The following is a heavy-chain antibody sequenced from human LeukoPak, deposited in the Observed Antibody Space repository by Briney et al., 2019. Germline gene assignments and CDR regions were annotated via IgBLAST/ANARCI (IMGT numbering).Heavy chain of an antibody. CDR3: ARVFGDDYYYYYMDV. CDR1: GFTVSSNY. V-gene: IGHV3-53*01. D-gene: IGHD3-16*01. Sequence: GGSLRLSCAASGFTVSSNYMSWVRQAPGRGLEWVSVIYSGGSTYYADSVKGRFTISRDNSKNTLYLQMNSLRAEDTAVYYCARVFGDDYYYYYMDVWGKGTTVTVSS. CDR2: IYSGGST. J-gene: IGHJ6*03.